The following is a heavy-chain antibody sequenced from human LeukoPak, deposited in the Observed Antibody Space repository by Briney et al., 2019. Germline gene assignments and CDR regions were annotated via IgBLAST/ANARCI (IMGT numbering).Heavy chain of an antibody. CDR2: ISSSSSTI. Sequence: GGSLRLSCGASGFTFSSYSMNWVRQAPGKGLEWVSYISSSSSTIYYADSVKGRFTISRDNAKNSLYLQMNSLRAEDTAVYYCARDLYCSGGSCYRGGMDVWGQGTTVTVSS. CDR1: GFTFSSYS. V-gene: IGHV3-48*04. D-gene: IGHD2-15*01. CDR3: ARDLYCSGGSCYRGGMDV. J-gene: IGHJ6*02.